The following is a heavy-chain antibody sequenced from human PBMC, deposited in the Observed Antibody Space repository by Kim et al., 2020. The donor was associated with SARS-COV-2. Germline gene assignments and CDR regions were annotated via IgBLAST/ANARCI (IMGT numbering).Heavy chain of an antibody. J-gene: IGHJ6*02. V-gene: IGHV6-1*01. Sequence: SQTLSLTCAISGDSVSSNSAAWNWIRQSPSRGLEWLGRTYYRSKWYNDYAVSVKSRITINPDTSKNQFSLQLNSVTPEDTAVYYCARDNPWQQLVPGHYYGMDVWGQGTTVTVSS. CDR3: ARDNPWQQLVPGHYYGMDV. CDR2: TYYRSKWYN. D-gene: IGHD6-13*01. CDR1: GDSVSSNSAA.